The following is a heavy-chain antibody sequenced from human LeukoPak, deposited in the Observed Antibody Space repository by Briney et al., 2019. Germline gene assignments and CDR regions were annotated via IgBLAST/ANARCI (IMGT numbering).Heavy chain of an antibody. Sequence: GGSLRLSCTGSGFTVSSSYMSWVRQTPGKGLEWVSVMYSGGTTYYADSVKGRFTISRDSSKNTVNLQMNSLRAEDTAVYYCARAPKLLWFGESFQYFQHWGQGTLVTVSS. CDR3: ARAPKLLWFGESFQYFQH. J-gene: IGHJ1*01. V-gene: IGHV3-66*01. CDR1: GFTVSSSY. D-gene: IGHD3-10*01. CDR2: MYSGGTT.